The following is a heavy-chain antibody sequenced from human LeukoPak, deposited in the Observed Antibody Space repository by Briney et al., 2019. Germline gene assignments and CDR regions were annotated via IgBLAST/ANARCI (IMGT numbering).Heavy chain of an antibody. D-gene: IGHD6-13*01. J-gene: IGHJ6*02. CDR1: GFTFSSYA. Sequence: GGSLGLSCAASGFTFSSYAMSWVRQAPGKELEWVSAISGSGGSTYYADSVKGRFTISRDNSKNTLYLQMNSLRAEDTAVYYCAKEMAYSSSWYADYYYYYGMDVWGQGTTVTVSS. V-gene: IGHV3-23*01. CDR2: ISGSGGST. CDR3: AKEMAYSSSWYADYYYYYGMDV.